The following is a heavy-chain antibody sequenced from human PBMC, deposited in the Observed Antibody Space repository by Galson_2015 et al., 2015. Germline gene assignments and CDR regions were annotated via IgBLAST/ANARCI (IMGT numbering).Heavy chain of an antibody. CDR3: AKQGPGAVGATTDFDY. J-gene: IGHJ4*02. D-gene: IGHD1-26*01. Sequence: SLRLSCATSGLTFSHYAMNWVRQAPGKGLEWVSVISGRGDITYYADSVKGRFTISRDISKNTLYLQMNSLRAEDTAVYYCAKQGPGAVGATTDFDYWGQGTLVTVSS. V-gene: IGHV3-23*01. CDR2: ISGRGDIT. CDR1: GLTFSHYA.